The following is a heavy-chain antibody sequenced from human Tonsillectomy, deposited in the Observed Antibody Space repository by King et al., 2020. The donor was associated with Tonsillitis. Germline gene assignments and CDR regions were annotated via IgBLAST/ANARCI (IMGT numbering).Heavy chain of an antibody. Sequence: QLVQSGGGVVQPGGSLRLSCAASGFTFSSYGMHWVRQAPGKGLEWVAFIRYDGSNKYYADSVKGRFTISRDNSKNTLYLQMNSLRAEDTAVYYCATDQPQRFPNTTFDYWGHGTLVTVSS. V-gene: IGHV3-30*02. D-gene: IGHD1-1*01. CDR2: IRYDGSNK. CDR3: ATDQPQRFPNTTFDY. J-gene: IGHJ4*01. CDR1: GFTFSSYG.